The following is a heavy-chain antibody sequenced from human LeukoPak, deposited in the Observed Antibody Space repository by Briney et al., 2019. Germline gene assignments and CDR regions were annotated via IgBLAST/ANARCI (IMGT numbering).Heavy chain of an antibody. J-gene: IGHJ3*02. V-gene: IGHV1-2*06. CDR1: GYTFTGYY. D-gene: IGHD5-18*01. CDR3: ARDSTAMVKRAFDI. CDR2: INPNSGGT. Sequence: ASVKVSCKASGYTFTGYYMHWVRQAPGQGLEWMGRINPNSGGTNYEQTSQGRVTMTRDTSISTAYMELSMLRSDDTAVYYCARDSTAMVKRAFDIWGQGTMVTVSS.